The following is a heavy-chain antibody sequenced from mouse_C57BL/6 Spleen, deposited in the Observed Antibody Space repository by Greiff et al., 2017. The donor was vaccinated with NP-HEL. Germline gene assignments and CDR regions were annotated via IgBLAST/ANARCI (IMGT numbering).Heavy chain of an antibody. J-gene: IGHJ3*01. CDR3: AYDSAGYWFAY. CDR2: INPSSGYT. CDR1: GYTFTSYW. Sequence: VQLQQSGAELAKPGASVKLSCKASGYTFTSYWMHWVQQRPGQGLEWIGYINPSSGYTKYNQKFKDKATLTADKSSSTAYMQLSSLTYEDSAVYYGAYDSAGYWFAYWGQGTLVTVSA. D-gene: IGHD3-2*02. V-gene: IGHV1-7*01.